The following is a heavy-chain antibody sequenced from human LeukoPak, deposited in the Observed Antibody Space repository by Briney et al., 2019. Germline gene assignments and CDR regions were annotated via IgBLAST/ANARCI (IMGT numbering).Heavy chain of an antibody. Sequence: GGSLRLSCAASGFTFSSYSMNWVRQAPGKGLEWVSSISSSSSYIYYADSVKGRFTISRDNAKNSLYLQMNSLRAEDTAVYYCARSRGSYHWFDYWGQGTLVTVSS. D-gene: IGHD1-26*01. CDR3: ARSRGSYHWFDY. V-gene: IGHV3-21*01. CDR2: ISSSSSYI. CDR1: GFTFSSYS. J-gene: IGHJ4*02.